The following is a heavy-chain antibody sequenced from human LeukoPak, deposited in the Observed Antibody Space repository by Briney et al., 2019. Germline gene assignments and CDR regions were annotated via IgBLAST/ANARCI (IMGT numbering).Heavy chain of an antibody. V-gene: IGHV3-11*01. J-gene: IGHJ4*02. D-gene: IGHD4/OR15-4a*01. CDR2: ITSSGTTT. CDR1: GLSFSDSY. CDR3: ARDPDYGDPY. Sequence: GGSLRLSCSASGLSFSDSYMSWFRLSAEKGLEWIAYITSSGTTTEYADSVKGRFTISRVNAKNSLYLQMNSLRPEDTAVYYCARDPDYGDPYWGQGTLVTVSS.